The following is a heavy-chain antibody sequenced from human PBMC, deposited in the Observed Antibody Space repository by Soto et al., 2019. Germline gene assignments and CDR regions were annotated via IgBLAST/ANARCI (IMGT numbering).Heavy chain of an antibody. CDR1: GFTFDDYA. Sequence: GGSLRLSCAASGFTFDDYAMHWVRQAPGKGLEWVSGISWNSGSIGYADSVKGRFTISRDNAKNSLYLQMNSLRAEDTALYYCAKDRRSNIVVVVAAGVPYDAFDIWGQGTMVTVSS. CDR3: AKDRRSNIVVVVAAGVPYDAFDI. CDR2: ISWNSGSI. D-gene: IGHD2-15*01. V-gene: IGHV3-9*01. J-gene: IGHJ3*02.